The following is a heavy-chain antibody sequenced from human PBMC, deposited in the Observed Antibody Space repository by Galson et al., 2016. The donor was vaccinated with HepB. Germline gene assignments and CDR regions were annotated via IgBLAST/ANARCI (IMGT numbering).Heavy chain of an antibody. CDR3: AKLPGNGATVFQY. J-gene: IGHJ4*02. CDR2: ISYSGST. Sequence: SETLSLTCTVSGASVSRSNYNWGWIRQPPGKGLEWIGRISYSGSTLYNPSPKSRVTVSVDTSKNQFTLHLTSLIAADTAVYYCAKLPGNGATVFQYWGQGTLVTVSS. CDR1: GASVSRSNYN. V-gene: IGHV4-39*01. D-gene: IGHD4/OR15-4a*01.